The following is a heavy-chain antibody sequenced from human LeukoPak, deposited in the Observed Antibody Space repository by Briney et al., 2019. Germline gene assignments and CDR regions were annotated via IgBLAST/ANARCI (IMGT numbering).Heavy chain of an antibody. CDR3: ARGSGWLVRGLFDY. Sequence: PSETLSLTCAVSGGSISSGGYSWSWIRQPPGKGLEWIGYINHSGSTNYNPSLKSRVTISVDTSKNQFSLKLSSVTAADTAVYYCARGSGWLVRGLFDYWGQGTLVTVSS. CDR2: INHSGST. CDR1: GGSISSGGYS. J-gene: IGHJ4*02. V-gene: IGHV4-30-2*01. D-gene: IGHD6-19*01.